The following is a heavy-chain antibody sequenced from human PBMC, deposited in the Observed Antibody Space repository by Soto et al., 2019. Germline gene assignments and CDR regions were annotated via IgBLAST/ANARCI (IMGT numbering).Heavy chain of an antibody. CDR2: ISTSSSYI. CDR3: ARDWHTGYYSDY. Sequence: SGGSLRLSCAASGFTFSSYSMDWVRQAPGKGLEWVSSISTSSSYIYYADSVKGRFTISRDNAKNSLYMQMNSLRAEDTAVYYCARDWHTGYYSDYWGQGTLVTVSS. V-gene: IGHV3-21*01. J-gene: IGHJ4*02. D-gene: IGHD2-8*02. CDR1: GFTFSSYS.